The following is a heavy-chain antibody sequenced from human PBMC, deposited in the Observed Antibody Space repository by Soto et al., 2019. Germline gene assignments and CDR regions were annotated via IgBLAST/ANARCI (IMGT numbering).Heavy chain of an antibody. CDR2: INHSGST. CDR1: GGSFSGYY. CDR3: ARGNQYYYGSGSYYNNWFDP. Sequence: ASETLSLTCAVYGGSFSGYYWSWIRQPPGKGLEWIGEINHSGSTNYIPSLKSRVTISVDTSKNQFSLKLSSVTAADTAVYYCARGNQYYYGSGSYYNNWFDPWGQGTLVTVSS. J-gene: IGHJ5*02. V-gene: IGHV4-34*01. D-gene: IGHD3-10*01.